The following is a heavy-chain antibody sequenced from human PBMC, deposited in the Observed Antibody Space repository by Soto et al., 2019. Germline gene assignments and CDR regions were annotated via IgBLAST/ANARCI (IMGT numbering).Heavy chain of an antibody. V-gene: IGHV3-30*03. CDR2: ISYDGSNK. CDR1: GFTFSSYG. D-gene: IGHD5-12*01. J-gene: IGHJ3*02. Sequence: QVQLVESGGGVVQPGRSLRLSCAASGFTFSSYGMHWVRQAPGKGLEWVAVISYDGSNKYYADSVKGRFTISRDKSKNTLYLQMNSLRAEDTAVYYCAIRGRDGYDWVFAFDIWGHGKMVTVSS. CDR3: AIRGRDGYDWVFAFDI.